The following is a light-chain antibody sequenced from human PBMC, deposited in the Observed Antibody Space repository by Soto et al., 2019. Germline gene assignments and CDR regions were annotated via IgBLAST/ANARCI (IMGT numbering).Light chain of an antibody. V-gene: IGKV1-5*01. CDR2: DAS. J-gene: IGKJ1*01. CDR1: QRMSAW. Sequence: DIQMTQSPTTLSASVGDRVTITCRASQRMSAWLAWYQHKPGKAPKLLIYDASSLENGVPSRFSGSGSGTDITLTISSLQPDDFATYYCQQYDTYPWTFGQGTKVEIK. CDR3: QQYDTYPWT.